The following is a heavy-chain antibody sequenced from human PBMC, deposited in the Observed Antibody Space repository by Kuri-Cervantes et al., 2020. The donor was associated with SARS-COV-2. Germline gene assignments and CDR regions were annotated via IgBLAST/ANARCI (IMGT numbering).Heavy chain of an antibody. D-gene: IGHD1-26*01. J-gene: IGHJ3*02. V-gene: IGHV3-7*01. CDR2: IKQDGSEK. Sequence: GGSLRLSCAASGFTFSSYWMSWVRQAPGKGLEWVANIKQDGSEKYYVDSVKGRFTISRDNAKNSLYLQMNSLRAEDTAVYYCAREGVDIVGAPHDAFDIWGQGTIVTVSS. CDR3: AREGVDIVGAPHDAFDI. CDR1: GFTFSSYW.